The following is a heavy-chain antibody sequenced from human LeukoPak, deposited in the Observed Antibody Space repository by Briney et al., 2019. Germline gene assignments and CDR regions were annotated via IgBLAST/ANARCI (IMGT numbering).Heavy chain of an antibody. V-gene: IGHV3-48*01. CDR3: ARRYYYDSSGYSQDY. J-gene: IGHJ4*02. Sequence: TGGSLRLSCAASGFTFSSYSMNWVRQAPGKGLEWVSYISSSSSTIYYADSVKGRFTISRDNAKNSLYLQMNSLRAEDTAVYYCARRYYYDSSGYSQDYWGQGTLVTVSS. CDR2: ISSSSSTI. D-gene: IGHD3-22*01. CDR1: GFTFSSYS.